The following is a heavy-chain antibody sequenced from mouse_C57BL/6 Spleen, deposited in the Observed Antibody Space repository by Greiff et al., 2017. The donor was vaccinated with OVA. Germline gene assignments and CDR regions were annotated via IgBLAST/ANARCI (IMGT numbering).Heavy chain of an antibody. CDR1: GYSFTDYN. J-gene: IGHJ4*01. CDR3: ARLDYYGSSYGAMDY. Sequence: VQLNESGPELVKPGASVKISCKASGYSFTDYNMHWVKQSNGKSLEWIGVINPNYGTTSYNQKFKGKATLTVDQSSSTAYMQLNSLTSEDSAAYYCARLDYYGSSYGAMDYWGQGTSVTVSS. CDR2: INPNYGTT. D-gene: IGHD1-1*01. V-gene: IGHV1-39*01.